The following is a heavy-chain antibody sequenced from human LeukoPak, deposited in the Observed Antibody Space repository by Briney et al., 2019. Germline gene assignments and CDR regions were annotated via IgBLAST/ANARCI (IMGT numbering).Heavy chain of an antibody. Sequence: GGPLRLSCAASGFTFSSYAMHWVRQAPGKGLEWVAVISYDGSNKYYADSVKGRFTISRDNSKNTLYLQMNSLRAEDTAVYYCARDRSMGGGNSLYYYGMDVWGQGTTVTVSS. V-gene: IGHV3-30-3*01. CDR3: ARDRSMGGGNSLYYYGMDV. D-gene: IGHD4-23*01. J-gene: IGHJ6*02. CDR2: ISYDGSNK. CDR1: GFTFSSYA.